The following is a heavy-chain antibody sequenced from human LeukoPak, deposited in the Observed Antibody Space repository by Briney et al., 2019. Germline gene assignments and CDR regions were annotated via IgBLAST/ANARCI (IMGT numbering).Heavy chain of an antibody. Sequence: SETLSLTCIVSDYSISSGYYWGWIRQPPGKGLEWIGSIYHSGSTNYNPSLKSRVTISVDTSKNQFSLKLSSVTAADTAVYYCARARQWLRSKYFDYWGQGTLVTVSS. D-gene: IGHD5-12*01. V-gene: IGHV4-38-2*02. CDR1: DYSISSGYY. CDR3: ARARQWLRSKYFDY. J-gene: IGHJ4*02. CDR2: IYHSGST.